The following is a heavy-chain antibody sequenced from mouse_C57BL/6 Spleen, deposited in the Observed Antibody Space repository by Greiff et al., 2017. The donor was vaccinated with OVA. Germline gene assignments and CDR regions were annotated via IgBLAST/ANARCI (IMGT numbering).Heavy chain of an antibody. D-gene: IGHD2-4*01. CDR1: GYSITSGYY. CDR2: ISYDGSN. CDR3: ARGGDYGGFAY. V-gene: IGHV3-6*01. Sequence: VQLKESGPGLVKPSQSLSLTCSVTGYSITSGYYWNWIRQFPGNKLEWMGYISYDGSNNYNPSLKNRISITRDTSKNQFFLKLNSVTTEDTATYYCARGGDYGGFAYWGQGTLVTVSA. J-gene: IGHJ3*01.